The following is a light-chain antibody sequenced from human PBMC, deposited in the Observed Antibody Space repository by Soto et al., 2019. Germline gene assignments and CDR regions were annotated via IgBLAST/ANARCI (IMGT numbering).Light chain of an antibody. CDR1: QSINSW. V-gene: IGKV1-5*03. J-gene: IGKJ1*01. CDR2: KAS. CDR3: QQYNSYSPST. Sequence: DIQMTQSPSTLSASVGDRVTITCRASQSINSWLAWYQQKPGTAPKLLIYKASSLESGVPSRFSGSGSGTEFTLTISSLQPDDFATYYCQQYNSYSPSTFGQGTKVEIK.